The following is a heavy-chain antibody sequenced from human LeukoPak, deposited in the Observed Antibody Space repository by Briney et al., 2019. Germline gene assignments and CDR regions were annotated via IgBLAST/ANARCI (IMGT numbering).Heavy chain of an antibody. V-gene: IGHV4-34*01. Sequence: SETLSLTCAVYGGSFSGYYWSWIRQPPGKGLEWIGEINHSGSTNYNPSLKSRVTISVDTSKNQFSLKLSSVTAADTAVYYCARGLPLSLWFGELTHNWFDPWGQGTLVTVSS. J-gene: IGHJ5*02. D-gene: IGHD3-10*01. CDR2: INHSGST. CDR3: ARGLPLSLWFGELTHNWFDP. CDR1: GGSFSGYY.